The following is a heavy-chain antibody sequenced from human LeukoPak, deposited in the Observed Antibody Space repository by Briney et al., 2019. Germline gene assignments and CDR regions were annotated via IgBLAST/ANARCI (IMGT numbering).Heavy chain of an antibody. J-gene: IGHJ4*02. V-gene: IGHV4-59*08. CDR3: ARVSLTTAPYFDY. CDR2: IYYSGST. D-gene: IGHD4-17*01. CDR1: GGSISSYY. Sequence: PSETLSLTCTVSGGSISSYYWSWIRQPPGKGLEWIGYIYYSGSTYSNPSLKSRVTISVDPSKNQFSLKLSSVTAADTAVYYCARVSLTTAPYFDYWGQGTLVTVSS.